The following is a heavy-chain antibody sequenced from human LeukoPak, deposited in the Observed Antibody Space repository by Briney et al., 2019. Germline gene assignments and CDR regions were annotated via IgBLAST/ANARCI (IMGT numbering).Heavy chain of an antibody. Sequence: GGSLSLSCAASGFPFRSYGVPGARRAPGRGGVWVAVIWYDGSNKYYADSVKGRFTISRDNSKNTLYLQMNSLRAEDTAVYYCAKSSGYYCFDYWGQGTLVTVSS. CDR3: AKSSGYYCFDY. V-gene: IGHV3-30*02. J-gene: IGHJ4*02. CDR1: GFPFRSYG. CDR2: IWYDGSNK. D-gene: IGHD3-22*01.